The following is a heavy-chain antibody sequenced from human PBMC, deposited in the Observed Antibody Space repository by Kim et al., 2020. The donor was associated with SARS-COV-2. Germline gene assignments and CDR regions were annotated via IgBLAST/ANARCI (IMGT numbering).Heavy chain of an antibody. CDR3: ARDPNYYDSRGEGFDY. D-gene: IGHD3-22*01. V-gene: IGHV3-11*06. Sequence: SVKGRCNISRDNAKNSLYLQMNSLRAEDTAVYYCARDPNYYDSRGEGFDYWGQGTLVTVSS. J-gene: IGHJ4*02.